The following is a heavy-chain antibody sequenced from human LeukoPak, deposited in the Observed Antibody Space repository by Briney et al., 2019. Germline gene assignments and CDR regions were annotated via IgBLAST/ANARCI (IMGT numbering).Heavy chain of an antibody. CDR3: ARFIISRADFWSGYQYFDY. J-gene: IGHJ4*02. CDR2: IYYSGST. Sequence: KSSETLSLTCTVSGGSISSSSYYWGWIRQPPGKGLEWIGSIYYSGSTYYNPSLKSRVTISVDTSKNQFSLKLSSVTAADTAVYYCARFIISRADFWSGYQYFDYWGQGTLVTVSS. D-gene: IGHD3-3*01. V-gene: IGHV4-39*01. CDR1: GGSISSSSYY.